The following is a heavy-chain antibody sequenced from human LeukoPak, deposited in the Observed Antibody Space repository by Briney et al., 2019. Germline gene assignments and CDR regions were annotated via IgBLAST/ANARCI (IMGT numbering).Heavy chain of an antibody. Sequence: SETLSLTCAVYGGSFSGYCWSWIRQPPGKGLEWIGEINHSGSTTYNPSLKSRVTISVDTSTNQFSLKLSSVTAADTAVYYCARGVPAALYYFDYWGQGTLVTVSS. CDR3: ARGVPAALYYFDY. CDR2: INHSGST. V-gene: IGHV4-34*01. J-gene: IGHJ4*02. CDR1: GGSFSGYC. D-gene: IGHD2-2*01.